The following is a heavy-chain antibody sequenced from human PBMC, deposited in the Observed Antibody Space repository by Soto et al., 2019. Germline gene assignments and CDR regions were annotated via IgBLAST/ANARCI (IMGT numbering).Heavy chain of an antibody. CDR2: FDPEDGET. Sequence: SGKVSCKLSGYTLTELSMYWVRLAPGKGLEWMGGFDPEDGETIYAQKFQGRVTMTEDTSTETAYMELSSLRSEDTAVYYCATVKPWGSHYGMDVWGQGTTDPVSS. J-gene: IGHJ6*01. CDR3: ATVKPWGSHYGMDV. V-gene: IGHV1-24*01. D-gene: IGHD2-15*01. CDR1: GYTLTELS.